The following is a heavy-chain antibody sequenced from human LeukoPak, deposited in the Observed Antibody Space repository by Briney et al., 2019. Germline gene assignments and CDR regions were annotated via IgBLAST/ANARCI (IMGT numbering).Heavy chain of an antibody. CDR3: TTTALGVGY. CDR2: IKSKADGGTT. Sequence: GGSLRLSCAASGFTFSYYGMHWVRQAPGKGLEWVGRIKSKADGGTTDYAAPVKARFTISRDDSKNTLYLQMNSLKAEDTAVYYCTTTALGVGYWGQGTLVTVSS. J-gene: IGHJ4*02. CDR1: GFTFSYYG. D-gene: IGHD3-16*01. V-gene: IGHV3-15*01.